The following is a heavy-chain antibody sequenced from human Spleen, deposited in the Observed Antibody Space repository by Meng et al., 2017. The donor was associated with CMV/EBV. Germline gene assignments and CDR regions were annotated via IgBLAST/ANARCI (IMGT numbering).Heavy chain of an antibody. Sequence: GGSLRLSCAASGSTFSSYSMNWVRQAPGKGLEWVSSISSSSSYIYYADSVKGRFTISRDNAKNSLYLQMNSLRAEDTAIYYCTRVLGCTSVSCYTSDDFWVRGTLVTVSS. CDR3: TRVLGCTSVSCYTSDDF. CDR2: ISSSSSYI. J-gene: IGHJ4*02. D-gene: IGHD2-2*02. CDR1: GSTFSSYS. V-gene: IGHV3-21*01.